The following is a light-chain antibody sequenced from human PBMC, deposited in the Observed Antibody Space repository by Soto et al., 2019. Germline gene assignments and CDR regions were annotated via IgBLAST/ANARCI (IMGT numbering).Light chain of an antibody. V-gene: IGKV3-11*01. CDR1: QGIGSS. CDR2: LAS. Sequence: IVLTQSPATLSLSPGERATLSCRASQGIGSSLAWYQQKPGQAPRLLIFLASDRPTAIPDRFSGSGFGTDFTHTISSLEPEDFAVYYCQQCYKGATFGPGTKVDVK. CDR3: QQCYKGAT. J-gene: IGKJ3*01.